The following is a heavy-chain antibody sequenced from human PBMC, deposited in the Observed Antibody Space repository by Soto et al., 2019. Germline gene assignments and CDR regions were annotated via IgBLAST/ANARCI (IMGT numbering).Heavy chain of an antibody. CDR1: GFTFGDYA. V-gene: IGHV3-49*03. D-gene: IGHD3-22*01. CDR2: IRSKAYGGTT. J-gene: IGHJ3*02. CDR3: TGYYYDSSGYPEDAFDI. Sequence: LRLSCTASGFTFGDYAMSWFRQAPGKGLEWVGFIRSKAYGGTTECAASVKGRFTISRDDSKSIAYLQMNSLKTEDTAVYYCTGYYYDSSGYPEDAFDIWGQGTMVTVSS.